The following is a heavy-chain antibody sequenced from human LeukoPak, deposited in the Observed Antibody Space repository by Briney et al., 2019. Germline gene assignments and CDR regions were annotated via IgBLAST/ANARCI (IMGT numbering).Heavy chain of an antibody. CDR2: IYYSGST. J-gene: IGHJ4*02. CDR1: GGSISSYY. D-gene: IGHD3-22*01. Sequence: SETLSLTCTVSGGSISSYYWSWIRQPPGKGLEWIGYIYYSGSTNYNPSLKSRVTISVDTSKNQFSLKLSSVTAADTAVYYCARGYSSGYFYYWGQGTLVTVSS. V-gene: IGHV4-59*01. CDR3: ARGYSSGYFYY.